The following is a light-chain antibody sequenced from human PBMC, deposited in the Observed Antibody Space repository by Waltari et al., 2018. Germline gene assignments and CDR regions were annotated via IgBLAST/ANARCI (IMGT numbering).Light chain of an antibody. Sequence: DIVMTQSPDSLAVSLGERATINCKSSQSVLYSSNNKNFLAWSQQKPRQPPRLLIYWASSRESGVPDRFSGSGSGTNFTLAINSLQAEDVAVYYCQQYYTILRTFGQGTKVEIK. CDR2: WAS. CDR3: QQYYTILRT. V-gene: IGKV4-1*01. J-gene: IGKJ1*01. CDR1: QSVLYSSNNKNF.